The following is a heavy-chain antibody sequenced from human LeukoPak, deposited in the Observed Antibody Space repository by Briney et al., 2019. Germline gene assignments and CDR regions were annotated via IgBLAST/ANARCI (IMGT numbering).Heavy chain of an antibody. CDR3: ASSSGDYDILTGYYNHYYYMDV. CDR2: INPNSGGT. Sequence: ASVKVSCKASGYTFTGYYMHRVRQAPGQGLEWMGWINPNSGGTNYAQKFQGRVTMTRDTSISTAYMELSRLRSDDTAVYYCASSSGDYDILTGYYNHYYYMDVWGKGTTVTISS. V-gene: IGHV1-2*02. CDR1: GYTFTGYY. D-gene: IGHD3-9*01. J-gene: IGHJ6*03.